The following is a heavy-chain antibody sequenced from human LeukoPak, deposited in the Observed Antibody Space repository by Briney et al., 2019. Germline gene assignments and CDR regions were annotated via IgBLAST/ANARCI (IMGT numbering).Heavy chain of an antibody. Sequence: GGSLRLSCAASGFTVITNDMTWVRQAPGKGLEWVSVLYSDGNTKYADSAQGRFTISRDNSKNTLYLEMNSLSPDDTAVYYCARGVEPLAANALAYWGQGTLVTVSS. J-gene: IGHJ4*02. CDR1: GFTVITND. CDR3: ARGVEPLAANALAY. CDR2: LYSDGNT. V-gene: IGHV3-53*01. D-gene: IGHD1-14*01.